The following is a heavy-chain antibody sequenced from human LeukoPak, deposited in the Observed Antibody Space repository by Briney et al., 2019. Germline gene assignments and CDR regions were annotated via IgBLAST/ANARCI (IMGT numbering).Heavy chain of an antibody. CDR1: GYTFTSYY. D-gene: IGHD5-18*01. J-gene: IGHJ4*02. CDR3: ARAALRCSYEDY. Sequence: ASVKVSRKASGYTFTSYYMHWVRQTPGQGLEWVGIINPTGGSTSYAQKFQGRVTMTRAMSTSTVYMELSSLRSEDTAVDYCARAALRCSYEDYWGQGTLVTVSS. CDR2: INPTGGST. V-gene: IGHV1-46*01.